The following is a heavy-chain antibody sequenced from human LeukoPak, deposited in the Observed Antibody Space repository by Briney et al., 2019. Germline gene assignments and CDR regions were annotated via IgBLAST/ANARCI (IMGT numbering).Heavy chain of an antibody. V-gene: IGHV4-38-2*02. J-gene: IGHJ4*02. CDR1: GYSISSGYY. D-gene: IGHD3-16*02. CDR2: IYHSGST. Sequence: SETLSLTCTVSGYSISSGYYWGWIRQPPGKGLEWIGSIYHSGSTYYNPSLKSRVTISVDTSRNQFSLRLSSVTAADTAVYYCARYDVWGSYRAFDYWGQGTLVTVSS. CDR3: ARYDVWGSYRAFDY.